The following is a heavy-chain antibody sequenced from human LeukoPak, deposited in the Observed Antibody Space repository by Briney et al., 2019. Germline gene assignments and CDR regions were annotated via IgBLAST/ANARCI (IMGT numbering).Heavy chain of an antibody. CDR1: GFTFSSYA. CDR3: AKRSGYCSGGSCPYYFDY. CDR2: ISGSGGST. D-gene: IGHD2-15*01. J-gene: IGHJ4*02. V-gene: IGHV3-23*01. Sequence: GGSLRLSCVASGFTFSSYAMSWVRQAPGKGLEWVSAISGSGGSTYYADSVKGRFTISRDNSKNTLYLQMNSLRAEDTAVYYCAKRSGYCSGGSCPYYFDYWGQGTLVTVSS.